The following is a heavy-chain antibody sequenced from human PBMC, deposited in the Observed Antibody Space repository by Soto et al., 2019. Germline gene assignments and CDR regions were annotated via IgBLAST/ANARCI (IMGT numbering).Heavy chain of an antibody. Sequence: QLMLQESGSGLVRPSQTLSLTCTVSGDSITSGMYSWSWIRQAPGKGLEWIGNIHVTGYTAFSPSLRRRVTMSVATSRNQCSLNLNSVTAADTAVYFCARGGALRPNGHVPLDFWGQGTLVTVSS. J-gene: IGHJ4*02. V-gene: IGHV4-30-2*01. D-gene: IGHD3-16*01. CDR3: ARGGALRPNGHVPLDF. CDR2: IHVTGYT. CDR1: GDSITSGMYS.